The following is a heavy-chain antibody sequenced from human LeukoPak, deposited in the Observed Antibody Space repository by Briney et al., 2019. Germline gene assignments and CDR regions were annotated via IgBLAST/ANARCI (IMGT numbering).Heavy chain of an antibody. D-gene: IGHD5-18*01. CDR1: GFTFSSYA. V-gene: IGHV3-23*01. J-gene: IGHJ4*02. Sequence: GGSLRLSCAASGFTFSSYAMSWVRQAPGKGLEWVSAISGSGGSTYYADSVKGRFTISRDNSKNTLYLQMNSLRAEDTAVYYCAKNEDTAMPGPYYFDYWGQGTLVTVSS. CDR2: ISGSGGST. CDR3: AKNEDTAMPGPYYFDY.